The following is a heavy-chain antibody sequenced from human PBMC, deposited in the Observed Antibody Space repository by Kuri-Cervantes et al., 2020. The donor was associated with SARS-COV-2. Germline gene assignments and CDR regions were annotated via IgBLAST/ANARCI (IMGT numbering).Heavy chain of an antibody. D-gene: IGHD6-19*01. CDR2: IYSGGST. CDR3: ARDHPNKRIAVAGTGAFDI. J-gene: IGHJ3*02. Sequence: GGSLRLSCAASGFTFSSYWMSWVRQAPGKGLEWVSVIYSGGSTYYADSVKGRFTISRDNSKNTLYLQMNSLRAEDTAVYYCARDHPNKRIAVAGTGAFDIWGQGTMVTVSS. CDR1: GFTFSSYW. V-gene: IGHV3-53*01.